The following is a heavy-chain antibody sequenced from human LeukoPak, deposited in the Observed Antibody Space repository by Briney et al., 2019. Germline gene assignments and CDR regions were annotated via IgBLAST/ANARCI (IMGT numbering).Heavy chain of an antibody. CDR3: ARAVTSTEGY. V-gene: IGHV3-7*03. CDR1: GFTFGTYW. CDR2: INEYGSKK. Sequence: GGSLRLSCAASGFTFGTYWMTWVRQAPGKGLEGVASINEYGSKKSYVDSVKGRFTISRDNAQTSLSLEMNSLRAEDTAVYYCARAVTSTEGYWGQGTLVTVSS. J-gene: IGHJ4*02.